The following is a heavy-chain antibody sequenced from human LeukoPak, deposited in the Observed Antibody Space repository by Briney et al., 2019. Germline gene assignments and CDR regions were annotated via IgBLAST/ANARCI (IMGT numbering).Heavy chain of an antibody. V-gene: IGHV3-21*01. CDR1: GFTFSNYS. CDR2: ISSRSTYI. Sequence: GGSLRLSCAASGFTFSNYSMNWVRQAPGKGLEWVSSISSRSTYIYHADSVKGRFTISRDNAKNSLFLQMNSLRAEDTAVYYCARGYYDSSGYYSRGEFDYWGQGTLVTVSS. CDR3: ARGYYDSSGYYSRGEFDY. D-gene: IGHD3-22*01. J-gene: IGHJ4*02.